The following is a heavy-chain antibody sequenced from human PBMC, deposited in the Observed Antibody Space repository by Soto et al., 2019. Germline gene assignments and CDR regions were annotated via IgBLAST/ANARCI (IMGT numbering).Heavy chain of an antibody. CDR2: ISYDGSNK. V-gene: IGHV3-30-3*01. J-gene: IGHJ6*02. CDR3: AREYSSSATHHKFYYYYYYGMDV. D-gene: IGHD6-6*01. Sequence: QVQLVESGGGVVQPGRSLRLSCAASGFTFSSYAMHWVRQAPGKGLEWVAVISYDGSNKYYADSVKGRFTISRDNSKNTLYLQVNSMRAEDKAVYYCAREYSSSATHHKFYYYYYYGMDVWGQGTTVTVSS. CDR1: GFTFSSYA.